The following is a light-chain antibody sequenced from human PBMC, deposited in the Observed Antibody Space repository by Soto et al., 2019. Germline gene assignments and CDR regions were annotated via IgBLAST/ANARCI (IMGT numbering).Light chain of an antibody. CDR3: QQYNNWPLT. Sequence: EIVMTQSPVTLSVSPGETATLSCRASQSINSDLAWYQQKPGQAPRLLIYGASTRATGIPARFSGSGSGTEFPLTISSLQSEDFAVYYCQQYNNWPLTFGGGAKVEIK. CDR2: GAS. J-gene: IGKJ4*01. V-gene: IGKV3-15*01. CDR1: QSINSD.